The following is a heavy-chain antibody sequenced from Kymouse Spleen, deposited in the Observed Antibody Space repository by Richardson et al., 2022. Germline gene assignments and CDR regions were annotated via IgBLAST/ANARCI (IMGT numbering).Heavy chain of an antibody. CDR1: GFTFSSYG. V-gene: IGHV3-30*18. D-gene: IGHD6-13*01. CDR2: ISYDGSNK. CDR3: AKVRYSSSWSTFDY. J-gene: IGHJ4*02. Sequence: QVQLVESGGGVVQPGRSLRLSCAASGFTFSSYGMHWVRQAPGKGLEWVAVISYDGSNKYYADSVKGRFTISRDNSKNTLYLQMNSLRAEDTAVYYCAKVRYSSSWSTFDYWGQGTLVTVSS.